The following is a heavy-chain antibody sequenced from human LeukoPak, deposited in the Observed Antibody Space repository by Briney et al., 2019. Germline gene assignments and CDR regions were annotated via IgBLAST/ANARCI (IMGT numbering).Heavy chain of an antibody. V-gene: IGHV3-7*01. Sequence: SGGSLRLSCAASGFTFSSYWMSWVRQAPGKGLEWVANIKQDGSEKYYVDSVKGRFTISRDNAKNSLYLQMNSLRAEDTAVYYCARVVGYSSSWYAFDYWGQGTLVTVSS. CDR2: IKQDGSEK. CDR3: ARVVGYSSSWYAFDY. J-gene: IGHJ4*02. D-gene: IGHD6-13*01. CDR1: GFTFSSYW.